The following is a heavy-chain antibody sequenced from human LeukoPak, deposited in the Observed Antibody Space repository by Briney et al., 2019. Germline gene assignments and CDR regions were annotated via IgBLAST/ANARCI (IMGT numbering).Heavy chain of an antibody. J-gene: IGHJ5*02. CDR1: GFTFSSYG. V-gene: IGHV3-33*01. D-gene: IGHD3-10*01. Sequence: PGRSLRLSCAASGFTFSSYGMHWVRQAPGKGLEWVAVMWYDGSNKYYADSVKGRFTISRDNSENTLYLQMNSLRAEDTAVYYCAREGMVRGALNWFDPWGQGTLVTVSS. CDR3: AREGMVRGALNWFDP. CDR2: MWYDGSNK.